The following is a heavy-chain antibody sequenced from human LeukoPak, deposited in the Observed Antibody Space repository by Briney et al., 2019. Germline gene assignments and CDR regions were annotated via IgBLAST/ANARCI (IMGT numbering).Heavy chain of an antibody. V-gene: IGHV3-48*01. CDR3: AREYPTVWFGEPIDY. D-gene: IGHD3-10*01. Sequence: GGSLRLSCAASGFTFSSYSMNWVRQAPGKGLEWVSYISSSSSTIYYADSVKGRFTISRDNSKNTLYLQMNSLRAEDTAVYYCAREYPTVWFGEPIDYWGQGTLVTVSS. CDR1: GFTFSSYS. J-gene: IGHJ4*02. CDR2: ISSSSSTI.